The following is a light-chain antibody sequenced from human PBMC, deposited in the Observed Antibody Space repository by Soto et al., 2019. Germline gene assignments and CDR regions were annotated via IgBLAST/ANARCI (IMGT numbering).Light chain of an antibody. J-gene: IGLJ1*01. CDR2: EVE. CDR1: SSDVGGYHY. Sequence: QSVLTPPPSASESPGQSVTISCTGTSSDVGGYHYVSWYQHHPGRAPKLLIYEVEKRPPGDPGRFSGSKSGNTASLTVSGLQADDEADYYCLSYGGSNNYVFGTGTKVTVL. V-gene: IGLV2-8*01. CDR3: LSYGGSNNYV.